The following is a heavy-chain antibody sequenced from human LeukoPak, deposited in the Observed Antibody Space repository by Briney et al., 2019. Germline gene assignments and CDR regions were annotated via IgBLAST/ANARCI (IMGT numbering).Heavy chain of an antibody. CDR3: AREDSTRSGVRELDY. J-gene: IGHJ4*02. CDR2: IGAGFDT. D-gene: IGHD3-10*01. V-gene: IGHV3-13*01. CDR1: GFTFSTYD. Sequence: PSGGSLRLSCAASGFTFSTYDFHWVRQVTGKGLQWVSAIGAGFDTYYQDSVRGRFTISRENAKNSLYLQMNSLTVGDTAVYYCAREDSTRSGVRELDYWGQGILVTVSS.